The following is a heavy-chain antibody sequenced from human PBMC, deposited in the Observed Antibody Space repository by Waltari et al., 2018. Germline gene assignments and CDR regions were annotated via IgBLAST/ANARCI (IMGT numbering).Heavy chain of an antibody. Sequence: VQLVESGGGLIQPGGSLRLSCAASGFTFSNYVMHWVRQAPGKGLEWVAVISYDGTNKFYADSVKGRFTISRDNSRDTLSLQMNSLRTEDTAVYYCAKTQRRRTINREGYFDYWGQGTQVTVSP. V-gene: IGHV3-30*18. CDR2: ISYDGTNK. CDR1: GFTFSNYV. D-gene: IGHD6-13*01. J-gene: IGHJ4*02. CDR3: AKTQRRRTINREGYFDY.